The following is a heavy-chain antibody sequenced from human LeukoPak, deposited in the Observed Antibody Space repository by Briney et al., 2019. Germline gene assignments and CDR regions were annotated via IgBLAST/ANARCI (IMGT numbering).Heavy chain of an antibody. Sequence: ASVKVSCKASGYTFTSYDINWVRQATGQGLEWMGWMNPNSGNTGYAQKFQGRVTMTRNTSRSTAYMELSSLRSEDTAVYYCARGVPNWGFGYTGIHDYWGQGTLVTVSS. CDR3: ARGVPNWGFGYTGIHDY. CDR2: MNPNSGNT. J-gene: IGHJ4*02. V-gene: IGHV1-8*01. D-gene: IGHD7-27*01. CDR1: GYTFTSYD.